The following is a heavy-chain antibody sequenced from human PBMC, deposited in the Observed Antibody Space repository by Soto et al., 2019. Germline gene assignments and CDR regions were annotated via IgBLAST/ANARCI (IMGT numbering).Heavy chain of an antibody. D-gene: IGHD1-26*01. Sequence: QVQLVQSGAEVKKPGASVKVACKASGYPFTSYGISWVRQAPGQGLEWMGWISDYNGNTNYAQKLQGRGTMTTDTSTITADMELRSLRSDDTAVYYCARDAAVGLFDYWGQGTLVTVSS. CDR2: ISDYNGNT. CDR3: ARDAAVGLFDY. V-gene: IGHV1-18*01. J-gene: IGHJ4*02. CDR1: GYPFTSYG.